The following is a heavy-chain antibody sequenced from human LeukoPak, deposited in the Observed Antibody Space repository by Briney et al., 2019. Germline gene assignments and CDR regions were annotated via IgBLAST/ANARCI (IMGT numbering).Heavy chain of an antibody. CDR1: GFTFSTYA. CDR3: ARGSIFDY. CDR2: VSGSGDTT. J-gene: IGHJ4*02. V-gene: IGHV3-23*01. Sequence: GGSLTLSCAASGFTFSTYAMSWVRQAPGMGPEWVSSVSGSGDTTYYADSVKGRFTISRDNSKNTLYLQMSNLRAEDTAIYSCARGSIFDYWGQGTLVTVSS.